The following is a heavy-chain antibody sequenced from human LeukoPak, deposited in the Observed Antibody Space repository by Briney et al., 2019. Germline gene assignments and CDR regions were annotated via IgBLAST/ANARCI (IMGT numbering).Heavy chain of an antibody. Sequence: SETLSLNCAVYGGSFSGYYWGWIRQPPGKGLEWIGEINHSGSTNYNPSLKSRVTISVDTSKNQFSLKLSSVTAADTAVYYCARADDFWSGYRRFFDPWGQGTLVTVSS. CDR2: INHSGST. J-gene: IGHJ5*02. V-gene: IGHV4-34*01. CDR3: ARADDFWSGYRRFFDP. CDR1: GGSFSGYY. D-gene: IGHD3-3*01.